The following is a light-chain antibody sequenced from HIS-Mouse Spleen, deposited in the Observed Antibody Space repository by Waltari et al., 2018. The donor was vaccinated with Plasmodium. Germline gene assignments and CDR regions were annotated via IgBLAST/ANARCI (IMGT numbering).Light chain of an antibody. CDR3: QQYKNWSFT. CDR1: QSVSIN. Sequence: EIVMTQSPATLSLSPGERATLSCRASQSVSINLAWYQQKPGQAPGLLIDGASTRATGIPARLSGSGSGTEFTLTISSLQCEDFAVDYCQQYKNWSFTFGPGTKVDIK. J-gene: IGKJ3*01. CDR2: GAS. V-gene: IGKV3-15*01.